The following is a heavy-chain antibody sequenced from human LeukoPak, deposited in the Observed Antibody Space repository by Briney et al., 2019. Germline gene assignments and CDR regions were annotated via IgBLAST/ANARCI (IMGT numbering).Heavy chain of an antibody. CDR2: INTNTGNP. J-gene: IGHJ4*02. Sequence: ASVKVSCKASGYTFNRYGMIWVRQAPGHGLEGMGGINTNTGNPTYAQGFTGRFVFSLDPSVSTAYLQINSLQAEDTAVYYCARDSISGSYVHYDNWGPGTLVTVSS. V-gene: IGHV7-4-1*02. D-gene: IGHD3-16*01. CDR1: GYTFNRYG. CDR3: ARDSISGSYVHYDN.